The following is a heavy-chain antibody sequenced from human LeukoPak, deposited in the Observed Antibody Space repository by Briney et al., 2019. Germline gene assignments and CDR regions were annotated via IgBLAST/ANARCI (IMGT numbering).Heavy chain of an antibody. CDR2: INPNSCGT. CDR3: ASSPVLRFLEWLPNWFDP. D-gene: IGHD3-3*01. V-gene: IGHV1-2*02. Sequence: ASVKVSCKASGYTFTGYYMHWVRQAPGQGLEWMGWINPNSCGTNYAQKFQGRVTMTRDTSISTAYMELSRLRSDDTAVYYCASSPVLRFLEWLPNWFDPWGQGTLVTVSS. J-gene: IGHJ5*02. CDR1: GYTFTGYY.